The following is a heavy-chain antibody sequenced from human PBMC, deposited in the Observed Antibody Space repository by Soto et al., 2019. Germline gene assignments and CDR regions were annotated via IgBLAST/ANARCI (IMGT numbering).Heavy chain of an antibody. CDR3: AIANYGDNDY. J-gene: IGHJ4*02. CDR2: INAYNGNT. V-gene: IGHV1-18*01. Sequence: QVQLVQSGAEVKRPGASVKVSCKASGYSFPSSTISWVRQAPGQGLEWMGWINAYNGNTKYTQKLQGRFTMTTDTSTRTAYMELENLRSDDTAMYFCAIANYGDNDYWGQGTLVTVSS. CDR1: GYSFPSST. D-gene: IGHD4-17*01.